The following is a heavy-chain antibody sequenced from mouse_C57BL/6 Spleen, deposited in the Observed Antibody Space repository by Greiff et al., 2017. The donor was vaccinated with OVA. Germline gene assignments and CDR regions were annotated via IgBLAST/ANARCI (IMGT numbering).Heavy chain of an antibody. CDR2: IHPNSGST. CDR3: TRGGAMDY. V-gene: IGHV1-64*01. Sequence: QVQLKQPGAELVKPGASVKLSCKASGYTFTSYWMHWVKQRPGQGLKWIGMIHPNSGSTNYNEKFKSKAILTADKSSSTAYMELRSLTSEDSAVYYCTRGGAMDYGGQGTSVTVSS. CDR1: GYTFTSYW. J-gene: IGHJ4*01.